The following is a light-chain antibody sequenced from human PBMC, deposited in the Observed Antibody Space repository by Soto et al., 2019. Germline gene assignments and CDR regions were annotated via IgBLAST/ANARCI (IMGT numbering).Light chain of an antibody. Sequence: IVMTQTPLSSPVTLGQPASISCRSSQSLVHSDGNTYLSWLHQRPGQPPSLLIYKISNRFSGVPDRFTGRGAGTDFTLEISRVEAEGVGVSYCMQATQSRPWTVGQGTKVERK. V-gene: IGKV2-24*01. CDR1: QSLVHSDGNTY. CDR3: MQATQSRPWT. J-gene: IGKJ1*01. CDR2: KIS.